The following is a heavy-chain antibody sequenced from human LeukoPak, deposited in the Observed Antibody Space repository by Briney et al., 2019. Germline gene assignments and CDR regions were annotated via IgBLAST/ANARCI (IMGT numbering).Heavy chain of an antibody. V-gene: IGHV4-4*07. D-gene: IGHD5-12*01. J-gene: IGHJ5*02. CDR3: ARVEESGYDYRGWLDP. CDR1: GGSISSYY. Sequence: SETLSLTCTVSGGSISSYYWSWIRQPAGKGLEWIGRIYTSGSTHYNPSLKSRVTISVDTSKNQFYLRLSSVTAADTAVYFCARVEESGYDYRGWLDPWGQGTLVTVSS. CDR2: IYTSGST.